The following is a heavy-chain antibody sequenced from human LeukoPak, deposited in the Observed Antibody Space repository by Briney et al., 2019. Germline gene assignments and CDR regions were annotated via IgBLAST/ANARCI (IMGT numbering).Heavy chain of an antibody. Sequence: GGSLRLSCSASGFTFSRYAMHWVRQAPGKGLEYVSAISSNGGSTYYADSVRGRFTISRDNSRNTLHLQMSSLRVEDTAVYYCVKDSGSGSYFDYSGQGTLVTVSS. J-gene: IGHJ4*02. V-gene: IGHV3-64D*06. D-gene: IGHD3-10*01. CDR2: ISSNGGST. CDR1: GFTFSRYA. CDR3: VKDSGSGSYFDY.